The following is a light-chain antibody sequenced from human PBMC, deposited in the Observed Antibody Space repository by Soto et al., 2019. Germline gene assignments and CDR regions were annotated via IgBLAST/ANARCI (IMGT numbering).Light chain of an antibody. CDR3: QHYNSYPYT. Sequence: DIPMTQSPSSLSASVGDRVTITCRASPGVNNSLAWFQQHPGKAPKSLIFAASNRQSGVPSSFGVCRSGADFTLTISGLQPEDSPTYYCQHYNSYPYTVGQGTKL. J-gene: IGKJ2*01. CDR1: PGVNNS. V-gene: IGKV1-16*01. CDR2: AAS.